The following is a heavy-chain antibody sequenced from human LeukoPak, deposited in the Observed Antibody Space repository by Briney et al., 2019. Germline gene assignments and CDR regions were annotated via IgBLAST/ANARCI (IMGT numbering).Heavy chain of an antibody. CDR1: GFTFSDYY. CDR2: ISSSGSYI. J-gene: IGHJ4*02. D-gene: IGHD3-10*01. CDR3: ARVGGWFGELPNYFDY. Sequence: GGSLRLSCAASGFTFSDYYMSWIRQAPGKGLEWVSYISSSGSYIYYADSVKGRFTISRDNAKNSLYLQMNSLRAEDTAVYYCARVGGWFGELPNYFDYWGQGTLVTVSS. V-gene: IGHV3-11*04.